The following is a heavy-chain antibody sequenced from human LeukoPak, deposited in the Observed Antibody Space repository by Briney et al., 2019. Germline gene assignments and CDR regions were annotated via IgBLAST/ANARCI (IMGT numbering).Heavy chain of an antibody. V-gene: IGHV3-30-3*01. Sequence: TGGSLRLSCAASGFTFSSYAMHWVRQAPGKGLEWVAVISYDGSNKYYADSVKGRFTISRDNSKNTLYLQMNSLRAEGTAVYYCAREYSYLFDYWGQGTLVTVSS. D-gene: IGHD5-18*01. CDR3: AREYSYLFDY. J-gene: IGHJ4*02. CDR1: GFTFSSYA. CDR2: ISYDGSNK.